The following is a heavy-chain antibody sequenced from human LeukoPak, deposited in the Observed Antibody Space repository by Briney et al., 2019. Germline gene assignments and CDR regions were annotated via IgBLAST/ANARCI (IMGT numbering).Heavy chain of an antibody. CDR1: GFSFSTYA. D-gene: IGHD2-15*01. CDR3: AEDVVVIVAAKPGI. Sequence: AGGSLRLSCAASGFSFSTYAMSWVRQAPGKGLEWVSSISSSGDSTYYADAVKGRFTISRDNSKNTLYLQMNSLRAEDTAVYYCAEDVVVIVAAKPGIWGQGTLVAVSS. CDR2: ISSSGDST. V-gene: IGHV3-23*01. J-gene: IGHJ1*01.